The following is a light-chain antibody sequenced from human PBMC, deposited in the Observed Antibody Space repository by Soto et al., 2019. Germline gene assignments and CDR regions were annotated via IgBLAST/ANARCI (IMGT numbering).Light chain of an antibody. CDR3: SSYAGSSNV. Sequence: QSVLTQPPSVTGAPGQRVTISCTGSNSNIGAGFGVQWFQQFPGTAPKLLIYGNNKRPSGVPDRFSGSQSGNTASLTVSGLQAEDEADYYCSSYAGSSNVFGTGTKLTVL. V-gene: IGLV1-40*01. CDR1: NSNIGAGFG. J-gene: IGLJ1*01. CDR2: GNN.